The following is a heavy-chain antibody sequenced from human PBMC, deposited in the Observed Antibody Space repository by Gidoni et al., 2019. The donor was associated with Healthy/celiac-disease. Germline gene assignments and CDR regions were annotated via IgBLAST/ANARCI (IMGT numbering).Heavy chain of an antibody. V-gene: IGHV3-30*01. D-gene: IGHD2-21*01. CDR1: GFTFSSYA. CDR2: ISYDGSNK. Sequence: QVQLVESGGGVVQPGRSLRLCCAASGFTFSSYARHWVRQAQGKGLAWVAVISYDGSNKYYADSVKGRFTISRDNSKNTLYLQMNSLRAEDTAVYYCARDPIPGGMDVWGQGTTVTVSS. CDR3: ARDPIPGGMDV. J-gene: IGHJ6*02.